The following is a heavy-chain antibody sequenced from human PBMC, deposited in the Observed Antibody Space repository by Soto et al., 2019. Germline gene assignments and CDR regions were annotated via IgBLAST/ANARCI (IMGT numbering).Heavy chain of an antibody. V-gene: IGHV1-69*13. CDR1: GGLFSSYP. J-gene: IGHJ4*02. D-gene: IGHD3-22*01. CDR2: IIPVFQTA. CDR3: ARGGSGYTWLNEF. Sequence: SVKVSCKASGGLFSSYPISWVRQVPGQGLEWMGGIIPVFQTAYYTQRFQGRVTITADESTNTAYMELSSLRSEDTAIYYCARGGSGYTWLNEFWGQGTLVTVSS.